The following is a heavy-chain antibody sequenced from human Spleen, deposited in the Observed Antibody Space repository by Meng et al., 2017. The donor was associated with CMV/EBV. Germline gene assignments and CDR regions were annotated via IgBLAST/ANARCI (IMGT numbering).Heavy chain of an antibody. J-gene: IGHJ6*02. Sequence: GESLKISCAASGFTFSSYWMTWVRQAPGKGLEWVANIRQHGNEIYYADSVKGRFTISRDNAKNSLYLQMNSLRAEDTAVYYCARDRGEYGSGPYYYYGMDVWGQGTTVTVSS. D-gene: IGHD3-10*01. CDR3: ARDRGEYGSGPYYYYGMDV. V-gene: IGHV3-7*01. CDR2: IRQHGNEI. CDR1: GFTFSSYW.